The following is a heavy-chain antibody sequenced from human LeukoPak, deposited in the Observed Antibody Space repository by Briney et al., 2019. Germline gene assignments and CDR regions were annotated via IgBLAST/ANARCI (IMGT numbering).Heavy chain of an antibody. CDR2: ISSGGGTI. CDR1: GFIFSDYY. V-gene: IGHV3-11*01. CDR3: ARDRYFEQWLGRGTWFDA. Sequence: PGGSLRLSCVGSGFIFSDYYMSWLRRAPGKGLEWISYISSGGGTIYYGDSVKGRFTISRDNAKNSMYLQMDSLRDEDTAVYYCARDRYFEQWLGRGTWFDAWGQGTLVTVSS. J-gene: IGHJ5*02. D-gene: IGHD6-19*01.